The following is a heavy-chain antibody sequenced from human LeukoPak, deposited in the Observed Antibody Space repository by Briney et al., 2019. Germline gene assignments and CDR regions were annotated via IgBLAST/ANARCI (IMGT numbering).Heavy chain of an antibody. CDR2: ISAYNGNT. J-gene: IGHJ6*03. D-gene: IGHD1-7*01. V-gene: IGHV1-18*01. CDR3: ARTGTTPYYYYYMDV. CDR1: GYTFTSYG. Sequence: ASVKVSCKASGYTFTSYGISWVRQAPGQGLEWMGWISAYNGNTNYAQMLQGRVTMTTDTSTSTAYMELRSLRSDDTAVYYCARTGTTPYYYYYMDVWGKGTTVTDSS.